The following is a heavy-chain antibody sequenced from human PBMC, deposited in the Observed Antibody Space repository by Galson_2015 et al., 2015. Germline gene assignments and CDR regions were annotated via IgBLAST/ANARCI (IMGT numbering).Heavy chain of an antibody. J-gene: IGHJ4*01. CDR1: GFTFSSHS. CDR2: ISSSGTTM. D-gene: IGHD2-15*01. V-gene: IGHV3-48*02. Sequence: SLRLSCATSGFTFSSHSMNWVRQAPGKGLEWVSYISSSGTTMYYADSVKGRFTISRDNTKNSLYLQMNSLGDEDTAVYYCARDASPTSTPWYYFDYWGQGTLVTVSS. CDR3: ARDASPTSTPWYYFDY.